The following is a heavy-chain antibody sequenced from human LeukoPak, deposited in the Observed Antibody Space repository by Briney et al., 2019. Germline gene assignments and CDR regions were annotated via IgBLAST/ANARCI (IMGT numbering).Heavy chain of an antibody. CDR2: ISGSGGST. D-gene: IGHD3-22*01. CDR3: AKSPRGRGADSQKKYYFDY. J-gene: IGHJ4*02. CDR1: GFTFSSYA. Sequence: RGGSLQLSCAASGFTFSSYAMSWVRQAPGKGLEWVSAISGSGGSTYYADSVKGRFTISRDNSKNTLYLQMNSLRAEDTAVYYCAKSPRGRGADSQKKYYFDYWGQGTLVTVSS. V-gene: IGHV3-23*01.